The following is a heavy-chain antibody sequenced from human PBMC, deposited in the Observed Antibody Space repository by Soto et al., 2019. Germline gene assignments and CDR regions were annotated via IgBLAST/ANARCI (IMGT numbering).Heavy chain of an antibody. D-gene: IGHD3-16*01. CDR1: GGTFSSYS. V-gene: IGHV1-69*01. CDR2: IIPIFSTA. J-gene: IGHJ4*02. Sequence: QVQLVQSGAEVKKPGSSVKVSCKASGGTFSSYSINWVRQAPGPGLELMGEIIPIFSTANYAQKFQGRVTITADESTSTAYIELSSLRSEDTAVYYCARDGWRKSGGIEYCGQGTQVTVS. CDR3: ARDGWRKSGGIEY.